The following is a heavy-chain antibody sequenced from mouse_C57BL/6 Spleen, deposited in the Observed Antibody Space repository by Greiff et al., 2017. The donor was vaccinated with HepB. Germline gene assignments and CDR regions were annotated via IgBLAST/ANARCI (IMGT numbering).Heavy chain of an antibody. J-gene: IGHJ2*01. CDR3: TGGAYAYYFDY. CDR1: GFTFSNYW. CDR2: IRLKSDNYAT. V-gene: IGHV6-3*01. Sequence: EVKLEESGGGLVQPGGSMKLSCVASGFTFSNYWMNWVRQSPEKGLEWVAQIRLKSDNYATHYAESVKGRFTISRDDSKSSVYLQMNNLRAEDTGIYYCTGGAYAYYFDYWGQGTTLTVSS. D-gene: IGHD6-5*01.